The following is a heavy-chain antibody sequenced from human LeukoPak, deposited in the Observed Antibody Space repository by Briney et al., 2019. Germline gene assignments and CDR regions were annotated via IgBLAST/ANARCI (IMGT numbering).Heavy chain of an antibody. V-gene: IGHV4-59*08. CDR3: ARHRLYYGSGSYAYYFDY. CDR1: GGSLSSYY. J-gene: IGHJ4*02. D-gene: IGHD3-10*01. Sequence: SETLSLTCTVSGGSLSSYYWSWIRQPPGKGLEWIAYIYYSGSTNYNPSLKSRVAISVDTSKNQFSLKLSSVTAADTAVYYCARHRLYYGSGSYAYYFDYWGQGTLVTVSS. CDR2: IYYSGST.